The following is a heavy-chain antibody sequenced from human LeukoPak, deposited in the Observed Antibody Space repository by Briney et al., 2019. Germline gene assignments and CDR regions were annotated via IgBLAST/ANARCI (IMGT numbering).Heavy chain of an antibody. Sequence: GEPLKISSQGSGYSFTNYWISWVRQMSGKGLEWMGRIDPDDSYTKDSPSFQGHVTISVDNSISTAYMQWSSLKASDTAMYYCARHAGDGGAFDIWGQGTMVTVSS. CDR1: GYSFTNYW. V-gene: IGHV5-10-1*01. D-gene: IGHD3-10*01. CDR2: IDPDDSYT. CDR3: ARHAGDGGAFDI. J-gene: IGHJ3*02.